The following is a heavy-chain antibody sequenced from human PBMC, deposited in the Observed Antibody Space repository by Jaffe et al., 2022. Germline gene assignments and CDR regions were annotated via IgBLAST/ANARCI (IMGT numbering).Heavy chain of an antibody. CDR3: ARGGKGWYYGSGSYYNGIPYWYFDL. J-gene: IGHJ2*01. CDR2: IIPIFGTA. CDR1: GGTFSSYA. D-gene: IGHD3-10*01. V-gene: IGHV1-69*01. Sequence: QVQLVQSGAEVKKPGSSVKVSCKASGGTFSSYAISWVRQAPGQGLEWMGGIIPIFGTANYAQKFQGRVTITADESTSTAYMELSSLRSEDTAVYYCARGGKGWYYGSGSYYNGIPYWYFDLWGRGTLVTVSS.